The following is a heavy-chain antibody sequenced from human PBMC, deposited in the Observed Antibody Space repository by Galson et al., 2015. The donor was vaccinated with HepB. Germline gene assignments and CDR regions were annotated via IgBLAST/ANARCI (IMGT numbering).Heavy chain of an antibody. CDR2: INHSGST. J-gene: IGHJ5*02. V-gene: IGHV4-34*01. CDR3: ASSHYYGSGSYSLPRWFDP. CDR1: GGSFSGYY. Sequence: TLSLTCAVYGGSFSGYYWSWIRQPPGKGLEWIGEINHSGSTNYNPSLKSRVTISLDTSKNQFSLKLSSVTTADTAVYYCASSHYYGSGSYSLPRWFDPWGQGTLVTVSS. D-gene: IGHD3-10*01.